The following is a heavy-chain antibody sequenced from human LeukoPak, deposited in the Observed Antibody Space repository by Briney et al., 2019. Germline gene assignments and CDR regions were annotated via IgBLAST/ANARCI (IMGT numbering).Heavy chain of an antibody. CDR2: ISSSSSYT. D-gene: IGHD5/OR15-5a*01. V-gene: IGHV3-11*05. Sequence: PGGSLRLSCSGSGFTLSFYAMHWVRQAPGKGLEWVSYISSSSSYTNYVDSVKGRFTISRDNAKNSLYLQMNSLRAEDTAVYYCARAVSVSSYYFDCWGQGTLVTVSS. CDR3: ARAVSVSSYYFDC. J-gene: IGHJ4*02. CDR1: GFTLSFYA.